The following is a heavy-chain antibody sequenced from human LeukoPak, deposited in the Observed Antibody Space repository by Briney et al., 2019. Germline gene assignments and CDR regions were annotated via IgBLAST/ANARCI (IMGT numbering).Heavy chain of an antibody. D-gene: IGHD3-22*01. J-gene: IGHJ4*02. Sequence: GGSLRLSCAASGFTFSNAWMSWVRQAPGKGLEWVSAISGSGGSTYYADSVKGRFTISRDNSKNTLYLQMNSLRAEDTAVYYCAKAGGYYDQNFDYWGQGTLVTVSS. CDR3: AKAGGYYDQNFDY. V-gene: IGHV3-23*01. CDR2: ISGSGGST. CDR1: GFTFSNAW.